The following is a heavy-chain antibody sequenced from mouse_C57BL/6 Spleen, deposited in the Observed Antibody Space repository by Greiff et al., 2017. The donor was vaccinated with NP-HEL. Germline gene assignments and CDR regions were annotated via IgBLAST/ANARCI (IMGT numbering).Heavy chain of an antibody. J-gene: IGHJ4*01. V-gene: IGHV1-69*01. CDR1: GYTFTSYW. D-gene: IGHD1-2*01. CDR2: IDPSDSYT. CDR3: ARSSTTAGRYYAMDY. Sequence: QVHVKQPGAELVMPGASVKLSCKASGYTFTSYWMHWVKQRPGQGLEWIGEIDPSDSYTNYNQKFKGKSTLTVDKSSSTAYMQLSSLTSEDSAVYYCARSSTTAGRYYAMDYWGQGTSVTVSS.